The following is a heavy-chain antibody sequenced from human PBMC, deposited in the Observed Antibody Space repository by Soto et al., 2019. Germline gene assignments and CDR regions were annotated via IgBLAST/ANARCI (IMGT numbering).Heavy chain of an antibody. D-gene: IGHD4-4*01. J-gene: IGHJ4*02. CDR2: IYNRGST. Sequence: QLQLQESGSGLVKPSQTLSLTCAVSGGSISSGGYSWSWIRQPPGKGLEWIGYIYNRGSTYYTPSLTSRVTISVDRSKNQFSLKLSSVTAGDTAGYYCARGMTTVTTIDYWGQGTLVTVSS. CDR1: GGSISSGGYS. V-gene: IGHV4-30-2*01. CDR3: ARGMTTVTTIDY.